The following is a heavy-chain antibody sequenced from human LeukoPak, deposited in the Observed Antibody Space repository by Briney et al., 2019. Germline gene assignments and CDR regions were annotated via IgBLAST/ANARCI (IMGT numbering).Heavy chain of an antibody. J-gene: IGHJ4*02. CDR1: GGSFSSGGYY. CDR2: IYYSGST. V-gene: IGHV4-31*03. Sequence: SETLSLTCTVSGGSFSSGGYYWSWIRQHPGKGLEWIGFIYYSGSTYYNPSLKSRVTMSVDTSKNQFSLKLSSVTAADTAVYYCAREGVVVPDYWGQGMLVTVSS. CDR3: AREGVVVPDY. D-gene: IGHD2-2*01.